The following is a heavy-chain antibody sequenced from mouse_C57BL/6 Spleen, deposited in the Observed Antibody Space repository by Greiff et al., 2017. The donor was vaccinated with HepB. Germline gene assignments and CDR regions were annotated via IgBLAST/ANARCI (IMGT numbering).Heavy chain of an antibody. CDR1: GFTFSSYA. CDR3: ARDGGYGNYGY. D-gene: IGHD2-10*02. V-gene: IGHV5-4*01. CDR2: ISDGGSYT. Sequence: DVMLVESGGGLVKPGGSLKLSCAASGFTFSSYAMSWVRQTPEKRLEWVATISDGGSYTYYPDNVKGRFTISRDNAKNNLYLQMSHLKSEDTAMYYCARDGGYGNYGYWGQGTTLTVSS. J-gene: IGHJ2*01.